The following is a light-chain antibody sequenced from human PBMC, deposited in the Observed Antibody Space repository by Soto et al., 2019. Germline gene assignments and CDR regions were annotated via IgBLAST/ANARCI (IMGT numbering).Light chain of an antibody. Sequence: QSALTQPASVSGSPGQSITISCTGTSSGVGSYNVASWYQHHPGQPKAAPSVTLFPPSSEELQANKATLTISGLQAEDEADYFCSSYSSSSTLFVFGTGTKVTVL. CDR2: VT. V-gene: IGLV2-14*02. CDR3: SSYSSSSTLFV. CDR1: SSGVGSYNV. J-gene: IGLJ1*01.